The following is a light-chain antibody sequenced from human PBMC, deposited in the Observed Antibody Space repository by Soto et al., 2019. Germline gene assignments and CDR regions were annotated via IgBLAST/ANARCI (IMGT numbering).Light chain of an antibody. CDR1: STDVGGYNH. CDR2: DVI. Sequence: QSALTQPPSASGALGQSVTISCTGTSTDVGGYNHVSWYQQHPGKAPKLLIYDVIHRPSGVPDRFSGSKSGNTASLTVSGLQADDEVDYYCSSYAGSNSLSFGTGTKLTVL. CDR3: SSYAGSNSLS. J-gene: IGLJ1*01. V-gene: IGLV2-8*01.